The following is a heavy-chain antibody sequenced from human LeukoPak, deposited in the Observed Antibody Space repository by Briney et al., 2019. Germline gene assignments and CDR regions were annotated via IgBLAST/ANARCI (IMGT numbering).Heavy chain of an antibody. CDR1: GFTFSSYA. CDR3: AKDGYSYGIFDY. J-gene: IGHJ4*02. V-gene: IGHV3-23*01. Sequence: GGSLRLSRAASGFTFSSYAMSGVRQAPGKGLERVSAISGSGGSTYFADSVNARFTISRDNPKNTQYLQMNSLRAEDTAVYYCAKDGYSYGIFDYWGQGTLVTVSS. CDR2: ISGSGGST. D-gene: IGHD5-18*01.